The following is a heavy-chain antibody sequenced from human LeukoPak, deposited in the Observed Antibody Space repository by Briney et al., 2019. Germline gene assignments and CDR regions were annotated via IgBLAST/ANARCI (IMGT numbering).Heavy chain of an antibody. CDR3: ARDVVVVPAAIHYGMDV. CDR2: IYTSGST. J-gene: IGHJ6*02. D-gene: IGHD2-2*01. V-gene: IGHV4-4*07. Sequence: SETLSLTCTVSGVSISSYYWSWIRQPAGKGLEWIGRIYTSGSTNYNSSLKSRVTMSVDTSKNQFSLNLSSVTAADTAVYYCARDVVVVPAAIHYGMDVWGQGTTVTVSS. CDR1: GVSISSYY.